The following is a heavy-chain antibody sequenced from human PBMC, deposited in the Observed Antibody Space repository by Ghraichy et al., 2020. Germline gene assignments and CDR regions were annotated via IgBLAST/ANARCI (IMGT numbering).Heavy chain of an antibody. CDR3: ASGVPVSVAGILRPLNYFDY. J-gene: IGHJ4*02. CDR2: INHSGST. CDR1: GGSFSGYY. Sequence: SETLSLTCAVYGGSFSGYYWSWIRQPPGKGLEWIGEINHSGSTNYNPSLKSRVTISVDTSKNQFSLKLSSVTAADTAVYYCASGVPVSVAGILRPLNYFDYWGQGTLVTVSS. V-gene: IGHV4-34*01. D-gene: IGHD6-19*01.